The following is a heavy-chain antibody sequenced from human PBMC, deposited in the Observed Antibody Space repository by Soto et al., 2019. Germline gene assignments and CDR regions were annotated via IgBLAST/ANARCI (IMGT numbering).Heavy chain of an antibody. CDR2: IYWDDDK. J-gene: IGHJ4*02. Sequence: SGPTLVNPTQTLTLTCTFSGFSLSTSGVGVGWIRQPPGKALEWLALIYWDDDKRYSPSLKSRLTITKDTSKNQVVLTMTNMDPVDTATYYCAHSDRAAAAKYYFDYWGQGTLVTVSS. CDR3: AHSDRAAAAKYYFDY. D-gene: IGHD6-13*01. V-gene: IGHV2-5*02. CDR1: GFSLSTSGVG.